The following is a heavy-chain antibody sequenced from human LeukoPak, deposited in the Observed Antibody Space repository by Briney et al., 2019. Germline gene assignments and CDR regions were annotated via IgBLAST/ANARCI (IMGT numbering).Heavy chain of an antibody. CDR1: RYSFTNYG. D-gene: IGHD6-6*01. CDR3: ARGFSSSSPSDY. CDR2: VAPYNGHT. Sequence: GASVKVSCKASRYSFTNYGVNWVRQAPGQGLEWVGWVAPYNGHTNYAQKFQGRVTLTTDTSTNTAYMELRSLKSDDTAVYYRARGFSSSSPSDYWGQGTLVTVAS. V-gene: IGHV1-18*01. J-gene: IGHJ4*02.